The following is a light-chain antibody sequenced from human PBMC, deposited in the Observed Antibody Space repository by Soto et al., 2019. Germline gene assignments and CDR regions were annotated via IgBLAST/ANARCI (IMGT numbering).Light chain of an antibody. V-gene: IGLV1-40*01. J-gene: IGLJ1*01. CDR3: QSYDSSLSGYV. CDR2: GNS. Sequence: QSVLTQPPSVSVAPGQTVTISCTGSSSNIGAGYDVHWYQQLPGTAPKLLIYGNSNRPSGVPDRFSGSKSGTSASLAITGLQAEDEADYYCQSYDSSLSGYVFGTGTKVTVL. CDR1: SSNIGAGYD.